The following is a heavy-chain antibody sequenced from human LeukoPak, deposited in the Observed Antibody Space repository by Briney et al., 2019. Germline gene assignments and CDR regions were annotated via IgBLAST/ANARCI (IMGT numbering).Heavy chain of an antibody. CDR3: ARDGMRGSVEGPNAFDI. CDR2: VSSSATLI. Sequence: PGGSLRLSCVASGFTFRDYSMSWIRRAPGKGLEWLSFVSSSATLIYYADSLKGRFTISRDNAKNSLSLQMSSLRAEDTAVYYCARDGMRGSVEGPNAFDIWGQGTMVTVSS. D-gene: IGHD3-10*01. J-gene: IGHJ3*02. CDR1: GFTFRDYS. V-gene: IGHV3-11*04.